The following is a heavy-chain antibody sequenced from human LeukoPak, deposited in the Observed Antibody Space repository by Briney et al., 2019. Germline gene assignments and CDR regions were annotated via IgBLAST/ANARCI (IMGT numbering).Heavy chain of an antibody. D-gene: IGHD3-9*01. Sequence: TGGSLRLSCAASGFTLGNYWMHWVRQAPGKGLVWVSRVNGDGNRTTYADSVKGRFTVSRDNAKNTLYLQMSSLRAEDTAVYYCARGQQDSLTWFDPWGRGTLVTVSS. J-gene: IGHJ5*02. CDR1: GFTLGNYW. V-gene: IGHV3-74*01. CDR2: VNGDGNRT. CDR3: ARGQQDSLTWFDP.